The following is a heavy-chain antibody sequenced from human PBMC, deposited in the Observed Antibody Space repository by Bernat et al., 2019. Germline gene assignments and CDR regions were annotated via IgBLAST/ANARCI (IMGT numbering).Heavy chain of an antibody. CDR3: ARLGSRWPLDY. D-gene: IGHD2-15*01. CDR2: IWYDGSNK. V-gene: IGHV3-33*01. CDR1: GFTVSSYG. Sequence: QVQVVESGGGVVQPGRSLRLSCAASGFTVSSYGMHWVRQAPGKGLEWVAVIWYDGSNKYYGDSVKGRVTISRDNSKNTVYLQMNSLRAEDTAVYYCARLGSRWPLDYWGQGTLVTVSS. J-gene: IGHJ4*02.